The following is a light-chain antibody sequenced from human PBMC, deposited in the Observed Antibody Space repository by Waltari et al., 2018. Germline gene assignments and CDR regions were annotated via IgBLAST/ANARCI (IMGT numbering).Light chain of an antibody. CDR2: FAS. Sequence: EIVMTQSPATLSVSPGERATLSCRASRSISSDLDWYQQKPGQAPRLLIKFASQSFSGVPSRFSGSGSGTHFTLTINSLEAEDGATYYCHQTSDLPFTFGPGTKVHIK. CDR3: HQTSDLPFT. CDR1: RSISSD. V-gene: IGKV6-21*01. J-gene: IGKJ3*01.